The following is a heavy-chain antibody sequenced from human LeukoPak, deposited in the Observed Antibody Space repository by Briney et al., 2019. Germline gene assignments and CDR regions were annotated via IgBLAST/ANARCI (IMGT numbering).Heavy chain of an antibody. D-gene: IGHD1-26*01. Sequence: SETLSLTCTVSGGSISSYYWSWIRQPPGKGLEWIGYIYYSGSTNYNPSLKSRVTISVDTFKNQFSLKLSSVTAADTAVYYCARSRGATRGWFDPWGQGTLVTVSS. J-gene: IGHJ5*02. CDR2: IYYSGST. CDR1: GGSISSYY. V-gene: IGHV4-59*01. CDR3: ARSRGATRGWFDP.